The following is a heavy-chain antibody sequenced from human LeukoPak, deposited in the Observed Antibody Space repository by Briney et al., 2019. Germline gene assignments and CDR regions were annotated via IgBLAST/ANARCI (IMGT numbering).Heavy chain of an antibody. J-gene: IGHJ5*02. Sequence: SETLSLTCTVSGGSLSSYYWSWIRQPPGKGLEWIGYIYYSGSTNYNPSLKSRVTISVDTSKNQFSLKLSSVTAADTAVYYCARAPTDGSGSPWFDPWGQGTLVTVSS. CDR1: GGSLSSYY. CDR2: IYYSGST. D-gene: IGHD3-10*01. V-gene: IGHV4-59*01. CDR3: ARAPTDGSGSPWFDP.